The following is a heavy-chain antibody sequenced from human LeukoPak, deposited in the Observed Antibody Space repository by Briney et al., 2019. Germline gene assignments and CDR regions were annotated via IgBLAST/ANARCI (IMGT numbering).Heavy chain of an antibody. CDR2: ISYDGSNK. J-gene: IGHJ6*02. V-gene: IGHV3-30*18. CDR1: GFTFSSYG. CDR3: AKEKEGYYYGMDV. Sequence: GGSLRLSCAASGFTFSSYGMHWVRQAPGKGLEWVAVISYDGSNKYYADSVKGRFTISRDNSKNTLYLQMNSLRAEDTAVYYCAKEKEGYYYGMDVWGQGTTVTVSS.